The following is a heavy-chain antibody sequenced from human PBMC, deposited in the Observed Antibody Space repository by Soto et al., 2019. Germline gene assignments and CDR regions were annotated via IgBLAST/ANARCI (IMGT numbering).Heavy chain of an antibody. Sequence: QVHLVQSGAEVKKPGASVKLSCKASGYTFTSNYLYWVRQAPGQGLEWMGMINTSHSTTTYARNFQGRVTMTRHTSTSTIYVEVTRLRSEDTAVYYCVRGSSNWLWYFDLWGRGTLVTVSS. CDR3: VRGSSNWLWYFDL. V-gene: IGHV1-46*03. CDR2: INTSHSTT. J-gene: IGHJ2*01. CDR1: GYTFTSNY. D-gene: IGHD6-13*01.